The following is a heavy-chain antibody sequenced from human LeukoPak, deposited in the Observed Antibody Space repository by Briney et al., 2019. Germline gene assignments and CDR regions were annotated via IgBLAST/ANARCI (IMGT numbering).Heavy chain of an antibody. CDR1: GYTFTSYG. D-gene: IGHD6-6*01. J-gene: IGHJ6*02. CDR3: ARVGPIAARWYYYYGMDV. V-gene: IGHV1-18*01. CDR2: ISAYNGNT. Sequence: ASVKVSCKASGYTFTSYGISWVRQAPGQGLEWMGWISAYNGNTNYAQKLQGRVTMTTDTSTSTAYMELRSLRSDDTAVYYCARVGPIAARWYYYYGMDVWGQGTTVTVSS.